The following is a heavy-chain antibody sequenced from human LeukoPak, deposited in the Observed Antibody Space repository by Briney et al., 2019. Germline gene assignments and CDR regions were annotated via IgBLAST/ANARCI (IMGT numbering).Heavy chain of an antibody. CDR2: IYHSGST. D-gene: IGHD6-13*01. Sequence: SETLSLTCTVSGYSISSGYYWGWIRQPPGKGLEWIGSIYHSGSTYYNPSLKSRVTISVDTSKNQFSLKLSSVTAADTAVYYCVRLYSSSWYNWFDPWGQGTLVTVSS. J-gene: IGHJ5*02. V-gene: IGHV4-38-2*02. CDR3: VRLYSSSWYNWFDP. CDR1: GYSISSGYY.